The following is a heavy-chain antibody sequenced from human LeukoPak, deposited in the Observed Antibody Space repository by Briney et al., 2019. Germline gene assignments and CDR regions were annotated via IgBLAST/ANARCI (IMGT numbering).Heavy chain of an antibody. D-gene: IGHD3-10*01. CDR2: ISYDGSNK. J-gene: IGHJ4*02. CDR1: GFTFSSYA. V-gene: IGHV3-30*14. CDR3: ASLWFGELLPFDY. Sequence: GRSLRLSCAASGFTFSSYAMHWVRQAPGKGLEWVAVISYDGSNKYYADSVKGRFTISRDNSKNTLYLQMNSLRAEDTAVYYCASLWFGELLPFDYWGQGTLVTVSS.